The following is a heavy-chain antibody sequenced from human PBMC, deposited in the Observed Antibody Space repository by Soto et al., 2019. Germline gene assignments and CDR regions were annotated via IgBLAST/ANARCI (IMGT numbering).Heavy chain of an antibody. CDR1: GFTFGNAW. D-gene: IGHD2-15*01. V-gene: IGHV3-15*07. Sequence: EVQLVESGGGLVKPGGSLRLSCAASGFTFGNAWMNWVRQAPGKGLEWVGRIKSKTDGGTTDYAAPVKGRFTISRDDSKNTLYLQMNSLKTEDTAVYYCTQTTAYGGNPIDYWGQGTLVTVSS. J-gene: IGHJ4*02. CDR2: IKSKTDGGTT. CDR3: TQTTAYGGNPIDY.